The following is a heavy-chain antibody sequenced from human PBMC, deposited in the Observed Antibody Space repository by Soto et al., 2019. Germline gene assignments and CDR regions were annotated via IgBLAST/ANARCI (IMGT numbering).Heavy chain of an antibody. CDR3: ARYSGSYWHYLDF. V-gene: IGHV5-51*01. D-gene: IGHD1-26*01. Sequence: PGESLKISCKGSGYSFAIHWVAWVRQMPEKGLEWIGTIYPGDSDTKYSSAFRGHVTISADTSVSTAYLQWRSLEATDSAIYYCARYSGSYWHYLDFWGPGTLVTVSS. J-gene: IGHJ4*02. CDR2: IYPGDSDT. CDR1: GYSFAIHW.